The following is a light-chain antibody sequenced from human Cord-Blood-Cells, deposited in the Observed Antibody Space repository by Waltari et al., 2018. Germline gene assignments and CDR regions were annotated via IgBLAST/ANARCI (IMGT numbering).Light chain of an antibody. Sequence: DIVMTQSPYSLAVSLGERATINCKSSQSVLYSSNNKNYLAWYQQKPGQPPKLIIYGASTGEYGVPDRCSGSGSGTDFTLTISSLQADDVAVYYCQQYYSTPFTFGPGTKVDIK. V-gene: IGKV4-1*01. CDR3: QQYYSTPFT. CDR1: QSVLYSSNNKNY. CDR2: GAS. J-gene: IGKJ3*01.